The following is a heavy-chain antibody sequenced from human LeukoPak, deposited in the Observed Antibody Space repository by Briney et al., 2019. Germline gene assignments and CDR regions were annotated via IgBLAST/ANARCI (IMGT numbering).Heavy chain of an antibody. CDR3: AKDQLYGDYFDY. V-gene: IGHV3-33*06. J-gene: IGHJ4*02. CDR2: IWHDGSHK. Sequence: GGSLRLSCAASAFPFSSYGMHWVRQAPGKGLEWVAVIWHDGSHKYYADSVTGRFTISRDNSKNTLYLQMNSLRAEDTAVYYCAKDQLYGDYFDYWGQGTLVTVSS. CDR1: AFPFSSYG. D-gene: IGHD4-17*01.